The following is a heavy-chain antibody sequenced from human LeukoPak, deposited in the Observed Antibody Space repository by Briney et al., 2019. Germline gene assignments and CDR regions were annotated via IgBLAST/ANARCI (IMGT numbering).Heavy chain of an antibody. CDR1: GGSISSGGYY. CDR2: IYYSGST. Sequence: SQTLSLTCTVSGGSISSGGYYWSWIRQHPGKGLEWIGYIYYSGSTNYNPSLRSRVTISVDTSKNQFSLRLTSVTAADTAMYYCARGGQLNWFDPWGEGTLVTVSS. CDR3: ARGGQLNWFDP. J-gene: IGHJ5*02. D-gene: IGHD5-18*01. V-gene: IGHV4-61*08.